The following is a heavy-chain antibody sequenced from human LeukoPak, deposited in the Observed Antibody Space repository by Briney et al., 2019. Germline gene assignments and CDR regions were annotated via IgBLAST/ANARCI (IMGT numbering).Heavy chain of an antibody. CDR2: INSDGSVT. D-gene: IGHD4-17*01. CDR3: ARHGDGFYHGMDV. Sequence: PGGSLRLSCAASGFTFSSYWMHWVRQAPGKGLVWVSRINSDGSVTNYADPVKGRFTISRDNAKNSLFLQMNSLRVEDTAVYYCARHGDGFYHGMDVWGQGTTVTVSS. V-gene: IGHV3-74*01. CDR1: GFTFSSYW. J-gene: IGHJ6*01.